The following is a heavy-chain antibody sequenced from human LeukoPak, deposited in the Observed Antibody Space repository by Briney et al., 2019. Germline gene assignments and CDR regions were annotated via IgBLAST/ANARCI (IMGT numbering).Heavy chain of an antibody. J-gene: IGHJ4*02. CDR2: INPNSGGT. D-gene: IGHD3-22*01. Sequence: ASVKVSCKASGYTFTGYYMHWVRQAPGQGLEWMGWINPNSGGTNYAQNFQGRVTMTRDTSISTAYMELSRLRSEDTAVYYCASNYYDSSGILDYWGQGTLVTVSS. V-gene: IGHV1-2*02. CDR1: GYTFTGYY. CDR3: ASNYYDSSGILDY.